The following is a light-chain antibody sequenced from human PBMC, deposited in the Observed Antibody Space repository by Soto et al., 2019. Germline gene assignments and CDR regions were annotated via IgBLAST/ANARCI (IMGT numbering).Light chain of an antibody. J-gene: IGLJ2*01. CDR3: SSYTSSSTYAV. Sequence: QSALTQPASVSGSPGKSITISCTGTSSDVCGYNYVAWYQQHPVKAPKLMIYDVSNRPSGVSTRFSGSTSGNTASLTISGLQAEDEADYYSSSYTSSSTYAVFGGGTKLTVL. V-gene: IGLV2-14*01. CDR2: DVS. CDR1: SSDVCGYNY.